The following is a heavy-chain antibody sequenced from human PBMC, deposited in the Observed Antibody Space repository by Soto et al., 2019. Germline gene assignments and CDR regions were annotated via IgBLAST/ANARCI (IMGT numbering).Heavy chain of an antibody. CDR2: IIPIFGTA. D-gene: IGHD3-9*01. J-gene: IGHJ4*02. CDR3: ARDPVPGYDILTGYNQYYFDY. Sequence: QVQLVQSGAEVKKPGSSVKVSCKASGGTFSSYAISWVRQAPGQGLEWMGGIIPIFGTANYAQKFQGRVTITADESTSTAYMELSSLRSEDTAVYYCARDPVPGYDILTGYNQYYFDYWGQGTLVTVSS. CDR1: GGTFSSYA. V-gene: IGHV1-69*01.